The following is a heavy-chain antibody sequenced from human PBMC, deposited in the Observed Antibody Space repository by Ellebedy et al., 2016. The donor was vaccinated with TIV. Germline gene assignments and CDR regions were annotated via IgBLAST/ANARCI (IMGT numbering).Heavy chain of an antibody. V-gene: IGHV3-15*01. CDR2: LKSKTDGGTT. Sequence: GGSLRLSXAAPGFTFSNAWMSWVRQAPGKGLEWVGRLKSKTDGGTTDCAAPVKDRFTISRDDSKTTLYLQMNNLKTEDTAVYYCTANIFGSGSYDSWGQGTLVTVSS. D-gene: IGHD3-10*01. CDR3: TANIFGSGSYDS. J-gene: IGHJ4*02. CDR1: GFTFSNAW.